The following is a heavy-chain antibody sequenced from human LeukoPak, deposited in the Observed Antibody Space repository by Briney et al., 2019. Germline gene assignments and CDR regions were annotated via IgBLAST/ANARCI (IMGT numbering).Heavy chain of an antibody. V-gene: IGHV3-73*01. D-gene: IGHD2-2*01. CDR3: TVLPAALHFDY. CDR2: IRSKANSSAT. Sequence: GGSLKLSCAASGFTFSGSAMHWVRQASGKGLEWVGRIRSKANSSATAYAASVQGRFTISRGDSQNTAYLQMNSLKTEDTAVYYCTVLPAALHFDYWGQGTLVTASP. CDR1: GFTFSGSA. J-gene: IGHJ4*02.